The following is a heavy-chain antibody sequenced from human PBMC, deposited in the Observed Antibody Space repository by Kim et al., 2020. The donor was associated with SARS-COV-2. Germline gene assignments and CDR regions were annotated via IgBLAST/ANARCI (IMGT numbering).Heavy chain of an antibody. CDR3: ARGGGMGY. Sequence: GGSLIRSCAASGFTFSTYSMNWVRQAPGKGLEWVSYISSSSTIYYADSVKGRFTISRDNAKNSLFLQMNSLRAEDTAVYYCARGGGMGYWGQGTLVTVSS. D-gene: IGHD2-15*01. J-gene: IGHJ4*02. V-gene: IGHV3-48*04. CDR1: GFTFSTYS. CDR2: ISSSSTI.